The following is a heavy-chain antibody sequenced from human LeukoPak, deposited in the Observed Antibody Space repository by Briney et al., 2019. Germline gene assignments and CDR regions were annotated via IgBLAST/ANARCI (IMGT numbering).Heavy chain of an antibody. CDR1: GFTFSRYA. J-gene: IGHJ4*03. Sequence: PGGSLTLSCAASGFTFSRYAMMWVRQAAGNELESVSSVSGSGDTTPYAASVKDRFTISRDNSKNTLYMQMNSLRAEDTAVYYCADFDYWGQGKMVTVSS. V-gene: IGHV3-23*01. CDR2: VSGSGDTT. CDR3: ADFDY.